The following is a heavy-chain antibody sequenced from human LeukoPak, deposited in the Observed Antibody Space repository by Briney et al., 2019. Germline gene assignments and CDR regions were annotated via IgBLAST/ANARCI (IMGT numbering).Heavy chain of an antibody. CDR3: ARLVDTPVIRGYYFDP. D-gene: IGHD3-22*01. CDR1: GVSVSSGSYY. V-gene: IGHV4-61*02. CDR2: IYISGST. J-gene: IGHJ5*02. Sequence: PSETLSLTCTVSGVSVSSGSYYWSWIRQPAGKGLEWIGRIYISGSTNYNSSLRGRVTMSIDTSKNQFSLTLTSVTAANTVVYYCARLVDTPVIRGYYFDPWGQGTLVTVSS.